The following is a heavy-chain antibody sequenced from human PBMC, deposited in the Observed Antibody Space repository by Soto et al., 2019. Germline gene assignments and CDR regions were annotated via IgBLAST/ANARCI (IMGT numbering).Heavy chain of an antibody. CDR1: GYTFTSYA. V-gene: IGHV1-3*01. CDR2: INAGNGNT. CDR3: ARGDTGTTHPFDY. J-gene: IGHJ4*02. Sequence: GASVNVSCKASGYTFTSYAMHWVRQAPGQRLEWMGWINAGNGNTKYSQKFQGRVTITRDTSASTAYMELSSLRSEDTAVYYCARGDTGTTHPFDYWGQGTLVTVSS. D-gene: IGHD1-7*01.